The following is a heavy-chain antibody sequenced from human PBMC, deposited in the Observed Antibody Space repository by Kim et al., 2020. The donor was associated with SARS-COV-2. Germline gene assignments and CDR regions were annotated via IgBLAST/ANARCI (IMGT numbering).Heavy chain of an antibody. V-gene: IGHV3-66*01. Sequence: GGSLRLSCAASGLIVSGNYMSWVRQAPGKGREWVSVIYSDGSTSYIDSVKGRFTISRDNSKNTLYLQMNSLRAEDTAVYYCARVYFINWFDPWGQGTLVTVSA. CDR1: GLIVSGNY. CDR2: IYSDGST. D-gene: IGHD1-26*01. J-gene: IGHJ5*02. CDR3: ARVYFINWFDP.